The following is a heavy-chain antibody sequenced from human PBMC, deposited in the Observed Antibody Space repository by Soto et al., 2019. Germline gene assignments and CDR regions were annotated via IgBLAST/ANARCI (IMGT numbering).Heavy chain of an antibody. V-gene: IGHV4-31*03. CDR2: IYYSGST. D-gene: IGHD2-15*01. CDR3: ARTSCSGGSCYKIDY. Sequence: QVQLQESGPGLVKPSQTLSLTCTVSGGSISSGGYYWSWIRQHPGKGLEWIGYIYYSGSTYYNPSPKSRVTIPVDTSKNQFSLKLSSVTAADTAVYYCARTSCSGGSCYKIDYWGQGTLVTVSS. CDR1: GGSISSGGYY. J-gene: IGHJ4*02.